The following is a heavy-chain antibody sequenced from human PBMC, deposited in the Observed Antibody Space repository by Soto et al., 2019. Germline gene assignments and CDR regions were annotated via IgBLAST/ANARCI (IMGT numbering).Heavy chain of an antibody. CDR1: GGTFSSYT. J-gene: IGHJ4*02. D-gene: IGHD2-8*01. V-gene: IGHV1-69*08. Sequence: QVQLVQSGAEVKKPGSSVKVSCKASGGTFSSYTISWVRQAPGQGLEWMGRIIPILGIANYAQMFQGRVTITADKSTSTAYMELSSLRSEDTAVYYCARDARDVLMVYASYFDYWGQGTLVTVSS. CDR3: ARDARDVLMVYASYFDY. CDR2: IIPILGIA.